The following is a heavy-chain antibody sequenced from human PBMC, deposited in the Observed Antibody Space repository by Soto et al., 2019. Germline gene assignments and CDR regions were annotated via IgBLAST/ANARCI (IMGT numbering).Heavy chain of an antibody. CDR3: AKTSSGALDY. D-gene: IGHD3-22*01. CDR2: IKQDGSEK. V-gene: IGHV3-7*01. J-gene: IGHJ4*02. Sequence: GGSLRLSCAASGFTFSSSCMNWVRQAPGKGLEWVANIKQDGSEKYYVDSVKGRFTISRDNSKNSLYLQMNSLRAEDTALYYCAKTSSGALDYWGQGALVTVSS. CDR1: GFTFSSSC.